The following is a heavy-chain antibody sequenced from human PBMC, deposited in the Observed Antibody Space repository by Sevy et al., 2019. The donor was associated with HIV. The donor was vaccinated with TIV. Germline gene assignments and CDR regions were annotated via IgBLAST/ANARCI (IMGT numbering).Heavy chain of an antibody. D-gene: IGHD5-18*01. CDR2: ISWNGFST. CDR1: GSGFRFDDYA. CDR3: AKDTVPVGYRFDYQYTYYYGMDV. V-gene: IGHV3-9*01. Sequence: GGSLRLSCAASGSGFRFDDYAMNWVRQAPGKGLEWVAGISWNGFSTGYGDSVKGRATISRDNAKNSVYLQMNNLRDEDTALYYCAKDTVPVGYRFDYQYTYYYGMDVWGQGTTVTVSS. J-gene: IGHJ6*02.